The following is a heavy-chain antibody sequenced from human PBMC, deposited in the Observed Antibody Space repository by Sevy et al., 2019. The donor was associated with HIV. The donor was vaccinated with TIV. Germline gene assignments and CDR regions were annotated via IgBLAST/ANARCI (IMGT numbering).Heavy chain of an antibody. Sequence: ASVKVSCKASGYRFSGYYIYWMRQAPGQGFEWLGWINPNSGATDYAQSFQGRVTMTRDTSTTTANMELSALTSDDTAVCYCARERTTSAGVVDAFDIWGQGTLVTVSS. CDR3: ARERTTSAGVVDAFDI. CDR1: GYRFSGYY. J-gene: IGHJ3*02. CDR2: INPNSGAT. V-gene: IGHV1-2*02. D-gene: IGHD4-17*01.